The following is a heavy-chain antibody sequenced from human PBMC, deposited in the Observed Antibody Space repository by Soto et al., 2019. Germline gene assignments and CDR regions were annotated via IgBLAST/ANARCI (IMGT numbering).Heavy chain of an antibody. CDR2: INPNSGGT. V-gene: IGHV1-2*04. Sequence: ASVKVSCKASGYTFTGYYMHWVRQAPGQGLEWMGWINPNSGGTNYAQKFQGWVTMTRDTSISTAYMELSRLRSDDTAVYYCARSSGYYYDSSDAFDIWGQGTMVTVS. CDR3: ARSSGYYYDSSDAFDI. D-gene: IGHD3-22*01. J-gene: IGHJ3*02. CDR1: GYTFTGYY.